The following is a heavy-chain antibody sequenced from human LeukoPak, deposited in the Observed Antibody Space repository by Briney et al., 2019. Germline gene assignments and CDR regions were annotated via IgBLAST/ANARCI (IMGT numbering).Heavy chain of an antibody. CDR3: ARGQPQRYSSDWYVNWFDP. CDR1: GASISSSY. J-gene: IGHJ5*02. Sequence: SETLSLTCTVSGASISSSYWSWIRRPPGKGLEWIGYIYYSGTTKYNPSLKSRVTISVDTSNNQFSLKVNSVAAADTAVYYCARGQPQRYSSDWYVNWFDPWGQGTLVIVSS. V-gene: IGHV4-59*01. D-gene: IGHD6-19*01. CDR2: IYYSGTT.